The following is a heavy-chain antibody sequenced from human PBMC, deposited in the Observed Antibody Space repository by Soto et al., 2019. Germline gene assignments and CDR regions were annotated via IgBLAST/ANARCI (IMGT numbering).Heavy chain of an antibody. CDR2: ISSSSNYI. D-gene: IGHD4-17*01. V-gene: IGHV3-21*01. CDR3: ARENAYGDPNSFDY. J-gene: IGHJ4*02. Sequence: GGSLRLSCTASGFTFSSYNMNWVRQAPGKGLEWVSSISSSSNYIYYADSMKGRFTISRDNAKNSLYLQMNSLRAEDTAVYYCARENAYGDPNSFDYWGQRTLVTVSS. CDR1: GFTFSSYN.